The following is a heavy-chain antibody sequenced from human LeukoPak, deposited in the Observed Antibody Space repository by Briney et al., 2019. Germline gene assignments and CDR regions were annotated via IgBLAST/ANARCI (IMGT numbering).Heavy chain of an antibody. V-gene: IGHV4-34*01. Sequence: SETLSLTCAVYGGSFSGYYWSWIRQPPGKGLEWIGEINHSGSTNYNPSLKSRVTISVDTSKNQFSLKLSSVTAADTAVYYCARGRISYDFWSGYLSYMDVWGKGTTVTVSS. J-gene: IGHJ6*03. CDR3: ARGRISYDFWSGYLSYMDV. CDR1: GGSFSGYY. CDR2: INHSGST. D-gene: IGHD3-3*01.